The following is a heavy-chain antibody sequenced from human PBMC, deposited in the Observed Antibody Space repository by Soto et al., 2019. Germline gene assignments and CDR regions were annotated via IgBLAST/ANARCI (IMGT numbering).Heavy chain of an antibody. Sequence: PGGSLRLSCAASGLTFSHYVMSWVRQAPGKGLEWVSGLSATGGATYYADSVRGRSTISRDNSKNTLYLQMNSLTADDTAVYYCAKLYSSSWTSDCWGQGTLVTVSS. D-gene: IGHD6-13*01. CDR3: AKLYSSSWTSDC. V-gene: IGHV3-23*01. CDR2: LSATGGAT. J-gene: IGHJ4*02. CDR1: GLTFSHYV.